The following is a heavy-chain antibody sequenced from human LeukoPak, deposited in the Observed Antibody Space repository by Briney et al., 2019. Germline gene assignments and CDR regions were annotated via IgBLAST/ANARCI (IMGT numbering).Heavy chain of an antibody. J-gene: IGHJ4*02. V-gene: IGHV3-23*01. D-gene: IGHD1-1*01. CDR3: AKANWDDEYIFDY. CDR1: GFSFSSYA. Sequence: GGSQRLSCAASGFSFSSYAMSWVRQAPGKGLEWVSGIVDSGVGTHYTDSVKGRFTISRDNSRNTLYLQMNSLRAEDTAVYYCAKANWDDEYIFDYWGQGTLVTVSS. CDR2: IVDSGVGT.